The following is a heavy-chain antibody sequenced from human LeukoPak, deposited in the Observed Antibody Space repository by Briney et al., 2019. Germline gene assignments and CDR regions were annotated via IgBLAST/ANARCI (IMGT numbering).Heavy chain of an antibody. CDR1: GFTFSSYW. J-gene: IGHJ5*02. CDR3: ARDRASSIVVVPAALEP. CDR2: IKQDGSEK. D-gene: IGHD2-2*01. V-gene: IGHV3-7*01. Sequence: PGGSLRLSCAAPGFTFSSYWMSWVRQAPGKGLEWVANIKQDGSEKYYVDSVKGRLTISRDNAKNSLYLQMNSLRAEDTAVYYCARDRASSIVVVPAALEPWGQGTLVTVSS.